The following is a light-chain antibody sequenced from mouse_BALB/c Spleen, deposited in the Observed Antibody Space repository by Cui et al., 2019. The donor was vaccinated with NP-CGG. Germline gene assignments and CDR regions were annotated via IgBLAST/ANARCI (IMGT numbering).Light chain of an antibody. CDR2: GTN. V-gene: IGLV1*01. Sequence: QAVATQESALTTSPGETVTLTCRSSTGAVTTSNYANWVQEKPDHLFTGLIGGTNNRAPGVPARFSGSLIGGKAALTITGAQTEDEAIYFCALWYSNHWVFGGGTKLTVL. J-gene: IGLJ1*01. CDR3: ALWYSNHWV. CDR1: TGAVTTSNY.